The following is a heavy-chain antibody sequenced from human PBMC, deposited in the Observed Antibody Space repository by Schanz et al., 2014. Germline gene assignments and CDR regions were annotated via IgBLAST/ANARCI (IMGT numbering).Heavy chain of an antibody. D-gene: IGHD5-12*01. CDR1: GFSVSTNY. J-gene: IGHJ3*01. CDR2: IYINSGST. Sequence: EVHLVESGGGLVQPGGSLRLSCAVSGFSVSTNYMSWVRQAPGKGLEWVSSIYINSGSTNYADSVKGRFIISRDSSKNTLFLQMNSLRAEDTAVYFCARDEGRDGYNLAFDVWGQGTLVTVSS. V-gene: IGHV3-53*01. CDR3: ARDEGRDGYNLAFDV.